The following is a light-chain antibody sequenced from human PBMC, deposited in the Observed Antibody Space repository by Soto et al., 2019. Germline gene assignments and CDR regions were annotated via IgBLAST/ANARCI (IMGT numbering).Light chain of an antibody. V-gene: IGLV2-8*01. J-gene: IGLJ2*01. CDR1: SSDVGGYNY. CDR3: SSYAGSNNVV. CDR2: EVS. Sequence: QSALTQPPSASGSPGQSVTISCTGTSSDVGGYNYVSWYQQHPGKAPKLMIYEVSKRPSGVPDRFSCTKSGKTASPTVSGHPAEDEADYYCSSYAGSNNVVFGGGTKLTVL.